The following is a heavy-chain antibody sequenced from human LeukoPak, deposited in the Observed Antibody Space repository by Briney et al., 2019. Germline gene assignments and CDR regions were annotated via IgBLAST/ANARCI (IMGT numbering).Heavy chain of an antibody. D-gene: IGHD6-13*01. V-gene: IGHV3-23*01. CDR3: ARVGSSWANPFDY. CDR1: GFTFSSYA. J-gene: IGHJ4*02. Sequence: PGGSLRLSCAASGFTFSSYAMSWVRQAPGKGLEWVSAISGSGGSTYYADSVKGRFTISRDNAKNSLYLQMNSLRAEDTAVYYCARVGSSWANPFDYWGQGTLVTVSS. CDR2: ISGSGGST.